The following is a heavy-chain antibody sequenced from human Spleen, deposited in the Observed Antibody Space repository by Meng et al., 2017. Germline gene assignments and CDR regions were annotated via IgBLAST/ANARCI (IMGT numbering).Heavy chain of an antibody. CDR1: GGSISSSNW. V-gene: IGHV4-31*11. CDR3: ARVWGSGDLLDY. CDR2: IYYSGST. D-gene: IGHD4-17*01. Sequence: QGRLKGSGPGLGKPLGTLSLPCAVSGGSISSSNWWSWIRQHPGKGLEWIGYIYYSGSTYYNPSLKSRVTISVDTSKNQFSLKLSSVTAADTAVYYCARVWGSGDLLDYWGQGTLVTVSS. J-gene: IGHJ4*02.